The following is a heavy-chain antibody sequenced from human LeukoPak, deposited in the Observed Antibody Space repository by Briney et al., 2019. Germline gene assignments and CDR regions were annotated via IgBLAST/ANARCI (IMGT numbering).Heavy chain of an antibody. CDR1: GFTFNNHA. J-gene: IGHJ4*02. D-gene: IGHD3-10*01. Sequence: GGSPRLSCVVSGFTFNNHAMSWVRQAPGKGLEWVSAISGSGDNTFYAGSVRGRFTISRDNSKNTLYLQMDSLRAEDTAIYYCTKDFRGSGYFFDYWGQGTPVTVSS. V-gene: IGHV3-23*01. CDR2: ISGSGDNT. CDR3: TKDFRGSGYFFDY.